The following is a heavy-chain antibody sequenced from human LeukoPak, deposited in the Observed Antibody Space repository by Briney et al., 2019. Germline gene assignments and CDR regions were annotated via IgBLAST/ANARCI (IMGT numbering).Heavy chain of an antibody. CDR3: ARYGIVVALADAFDI. D-gene: IGHD3-22*01. V-gene: IGHV4-59*01. J-gene: IGHJ3*02. CDR2: IYYSGST. CDR1: GGSISSYY. Sequence: SETLSLTCTVSGGSISSYYWSWIRQPPGKGLEWIGYIYYSGSTNYNPSLKSRVTISVDTSKNQFSLKLSSVTAADTAVYSCARYGIVVALADAFDIWGQGTMVTVSS.